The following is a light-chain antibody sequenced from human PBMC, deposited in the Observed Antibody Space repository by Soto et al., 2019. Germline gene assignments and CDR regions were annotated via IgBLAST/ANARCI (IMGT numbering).Light chain of an antibody. J-gene: IGKJ1*01. Sequence: EIVMTQSPATLSVSPGERATLSCRASQSIGTNLAWYQQKPGQAPRLLIYAASTRATGIPATFSGSGSGTESSLTISSLQSEDFAVYYCQHYYNWPRTFGQGTKVDIK. CDR1: QSIGTN. CDR3: QHYYNWPRT. CDR2: AAS. V-gene: IGKV3-15*01.